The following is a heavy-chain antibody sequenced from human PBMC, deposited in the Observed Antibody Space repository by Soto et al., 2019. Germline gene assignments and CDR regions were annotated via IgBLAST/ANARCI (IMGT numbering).Heavy chain of an antibody. CDR1: VFAFKIYA. CDR3: AREDDYGYRYINYGLDV. J-gene: IGHJ6*02. V-gene: IGHV3-30-3*01. D-gene: IGHD4-17*01. CDR2: ISFDGTKK. Sequence: GGALRLSFAASVFAFKIYALHWVRQAPGKGLEWVAVISFDGTKKYYSDSVKGRFTISRDNLKNTLYLQMNNLRVEDAALYFCAREDDYGYRYINYGLDVWGQGTTVTVSS.